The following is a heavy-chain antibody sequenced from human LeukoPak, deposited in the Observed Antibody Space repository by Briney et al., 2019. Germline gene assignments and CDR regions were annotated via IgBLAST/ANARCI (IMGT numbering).Heavy chain of an antibody. D-gene: IGHD3-9*01. J-gene: IGHJ3*02. CDR2: ISGSGGST. V-gene: IGHV3-23*01. CDR3: ESTYYDILTGFLWAFDI. CDR1: GFTFSSYA. Sequence: GGSLRLSCAASGFTFSSYAMSWVRQAPGKGLEWVSAISGSGGSTYYADSVKGRFTISRDNSKNTLYLQMNSLRAEHTAVYYCESTYYDILTGFLWAFDIWGQGTMVTVSS.